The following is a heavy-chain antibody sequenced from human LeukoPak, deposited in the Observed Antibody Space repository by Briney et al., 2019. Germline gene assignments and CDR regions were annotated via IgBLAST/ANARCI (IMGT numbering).Heavy chain of an antibody. CDR2: ICPDGTGI. J-gene: IGHJ4*02. CDR3: VRDFRSADY. Sequence: GGSLRLSCAASGFIFSLYCMHWVRQAPGKGPMWVSRICPDGTGISYADSVKARFTTSRDNAKNTVYLQVNGLREEDTAVYYCVRDFRSADYWGQGTLVTVSS. CDR1: GFIFSLYC. V-gene: IGHV3-74*01.